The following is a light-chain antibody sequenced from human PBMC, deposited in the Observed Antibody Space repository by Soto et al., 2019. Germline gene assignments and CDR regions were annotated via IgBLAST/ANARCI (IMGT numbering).Light chain of an antibody. CDR3: SSYAGSNSV. V-gene: IGLV2-8*01. J-gene: IGLJ1*01. CDR2: EVS. Sequence: HSALTQPPSASGSPGQSVTISCTGTSSDVGGYNYVSWYQQHPGKAPKLMIYEVSKRPSGVPDRFSGSKSGNTASLTVSGLQAEDEADYYCSSYAGSNSVFXTGTKVTVL. CDR1: SSDVGGYNY.